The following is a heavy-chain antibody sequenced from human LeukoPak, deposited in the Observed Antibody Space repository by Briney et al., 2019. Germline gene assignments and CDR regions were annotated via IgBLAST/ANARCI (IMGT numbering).Heavy chain of an antibody. J-gene: IGHJ3*02. CDR2: INPSGGNT. V-gene: IGHV1-46*01. CDR1: GYTFTSYC. D-gene: IGHD3-16*01. Sequence: ASVKVSCKASGYTFTSYCMHWVRQAPGQGLEWMGIINPSGGNTGYAQKFQGRVTMTRNTSISTAYMELSSLRSEDTAVYYCARRTGGAFDIWGQGTMVTVSS. CDR3: ARRTGGAFDI.